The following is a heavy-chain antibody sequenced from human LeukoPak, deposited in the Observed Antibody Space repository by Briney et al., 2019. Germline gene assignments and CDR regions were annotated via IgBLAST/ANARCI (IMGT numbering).Heavy chain of an antibody. J-gene: IGHJ4*02. CDR3: ARGATYAYYFDY. CDR2: INWNGGST. V-gene: IGHV3-20*04. Sequence: GSLRLSCAASGFTFDDYGMSWVRQAPGKGLEWVSGINWNGGSTGYADSVKGRFTISRDNAKNSLYLQMNSLRAEDTAVYYCARGATYAYYFDYWGQGVLVTVSS. CDR1: GFTFDDYG. D-gene: IGHD4-17*01.